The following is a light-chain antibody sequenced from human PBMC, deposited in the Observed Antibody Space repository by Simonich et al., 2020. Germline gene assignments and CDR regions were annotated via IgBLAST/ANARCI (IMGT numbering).Light chain of an antibody. V-gene: IGLV1-40*01. Sequence: QSVLTQPPSVSGAPGQRVTISCTGSSSNIGAGYDEHWYQQLPGTAPKLLIYGNSNRPSGVLDRFSGSKSGTSASRAITGLQAEDEADYYCQSYDSSLSGWVFGGGTKLTVL. J-gene: IGLJ3*02. CDR2: GNS. CDR3: QSYDSSLSGWV. CDR1: SSNIGAGYD.